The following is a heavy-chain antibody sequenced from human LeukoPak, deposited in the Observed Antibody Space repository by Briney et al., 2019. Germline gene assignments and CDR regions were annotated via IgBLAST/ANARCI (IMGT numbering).Heavy chain of an antibody. CDR3: ASVITMVRGVIIPFLDY. J-gene: IGHJ4*02. CDR2: ISGGGDNT. CDR1: GFTFDDYA. D-gene: IGHD3-10*01. V-gene: IGHV3-23*01. Sequence: GGSLRLSCAASGFTFDDYAMHWVRQAPGKGLEWVSGISGGGDNTYYTDSVKGRFTISRDNSRSTLYLQMNSLRAEDTAIYYCASVITMVRGVIIPFLDYWGQGTLVTVSS.